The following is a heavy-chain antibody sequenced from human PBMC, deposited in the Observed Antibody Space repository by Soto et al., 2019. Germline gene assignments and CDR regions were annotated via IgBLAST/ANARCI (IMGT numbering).Heavy chain of an antibody. CDR1: GGTFNTYA. V-gene: IGHV1-69*19. CDR3: AREVQVHTPAFVY. Sequence: QVQLVQSGAEMKKHGSSVKVSCQSSGGTFNTYAMNWVRQAPGQGPEWMGDISPMFGAANYAPKFQGRVTITADESTGTSYMQLGSLTSEDTALYFCAREVQVHTPAFVYWGQGTLVTVSS. CDR2: ISPMFGAA. J-gene: IGHJ4*02. D-gene: IGHD3-10*01.